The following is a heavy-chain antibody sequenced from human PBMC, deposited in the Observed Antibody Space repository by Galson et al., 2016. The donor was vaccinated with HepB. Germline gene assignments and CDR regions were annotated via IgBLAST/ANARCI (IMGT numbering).Heavy chain of an antibody. CDR1: GFTFFNYA. Sequence: SLSLSCAASGFTFFNYAMTWVRQAPGRGLEWVAGITDSGGTTSYAASVKGRFTISRDNSKNTVYLQMTSLGADDTAVYFCGKDGGAPRDWGQGTLVTVSS. CDR2: ITDSGGTT. D-gene: IGHD2-15*01. CDR3: GKDGGAPRD. V-gene: IGHV3-23*01. J-gene: IGHJ4*02.